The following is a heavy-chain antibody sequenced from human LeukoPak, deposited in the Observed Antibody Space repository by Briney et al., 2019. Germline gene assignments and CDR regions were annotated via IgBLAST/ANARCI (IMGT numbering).Heavy chain of an antibody. J-gene: IGHJ3*02. D-gene: IGHD3-22*01. CDR1: GFTVSSNY. V-gene: IGHV3-66*01. CDR2: IYSGGST. CDR3: ASASSGPQLHDAFDI. Sequence: GGSLRLSCAASGFTVSSNYMSWVRQAPGKGLEWVSVIYSGGSTYYADSVKGRFTISRDNSKNTLYLQMNSLRAEDTAVYYCASASSGPQLHDAFDIWGQGTMVTVSS.